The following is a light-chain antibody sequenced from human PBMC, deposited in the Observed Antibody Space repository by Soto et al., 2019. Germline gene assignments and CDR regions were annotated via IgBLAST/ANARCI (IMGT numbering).Light chain of an antibody. Sequence: QSVLTQPASVSGSPGQSITISCTGTNSDVGSYNLVSWYQQHPGKAPKVIIYEVSERPSGVSDRFSGSKSGNTASLMISGLQAEDEADYYCCSYAGSSTQSYVFGIGTKVTVL. CDR1: NSDVGSYNL. J-gene: IGLJ1*01. CDR3: CSYAGSSTQSYV. CDR2: EVS. V-gene: IGLV2-23*02.